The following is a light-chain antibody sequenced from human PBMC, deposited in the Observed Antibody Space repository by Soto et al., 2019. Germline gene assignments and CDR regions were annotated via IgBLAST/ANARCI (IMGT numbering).Light chain of an antibody. CDR3: QHYDHLPPFT. J-gene: IGKJ3*01. CDR2: GAS. V-gene: IGKV1-33*01. CDR1: QDIRKY. Sequence: DIQMTQSPSSLSASVGDRVTITCQASQDIRKYLSWYQQKPGRAPKLLIYGASNLETGVPSRFSGSGYGTDFTFTISSLQHEDIAPYYCQHYDHLPPFTFGPGTKVAIK.